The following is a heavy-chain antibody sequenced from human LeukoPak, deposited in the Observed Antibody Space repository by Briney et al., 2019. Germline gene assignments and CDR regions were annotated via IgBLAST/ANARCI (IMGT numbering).Heavy chain of an antibody. J-gene: IGHJ6*03. CDR2: INPSGGST. D-gene: IGHD6-6*01. V-gene: IGHV1-46*01. Sequence: ASVKVSFKASGYAFTSYYMHWVRQAPGQGLEWMGIINPSGGSTSYAQKFQGRVTMTRDTSTSTVYMELSSLRSEDTAVYYCARDIAARRMYYYYYYMDVWGKGTTVTASS. CDR1: GYAFTSYY. CDR3: ARDIAARRMYYYYYYMDV.